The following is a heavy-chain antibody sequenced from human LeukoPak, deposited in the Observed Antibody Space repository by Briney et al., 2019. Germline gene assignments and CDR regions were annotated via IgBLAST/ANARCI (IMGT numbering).Heavy chain of an antibody. J-gene: IGHJ5*02. CDR3: AREFNWFDP. CDR1: GGSISSYY. CDR2: ISYSGST. V-gene: IGHV4-59*01. Sequence: SETLSLTCIVSGGSISSYYWSWVRQPPGKGLEWIGYISYSGSTHYNSSLTSRVAISLDTSTTQFSLKLSSVTAADTAVYYCAREFNWFDPWGQGILVTVSS.